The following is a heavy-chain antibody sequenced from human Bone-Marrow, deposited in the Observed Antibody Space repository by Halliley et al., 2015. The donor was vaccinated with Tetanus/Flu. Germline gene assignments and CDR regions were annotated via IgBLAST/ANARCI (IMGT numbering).Heavy chain of an antibody. V-gene: IGHV4-59*01. D-gene: IGHD7-27*01. Sequence: WLGYIYSPGGANYNPSPRSRLTISIDTSKKQLSLKLNSVTAADTAVYYCARDFRGDANCFDPWGQGTLVTVSS. CDR3: ARDFRGDANCFDP. CDR2: IYSPGGA. J-gene: IGHJ5*02.